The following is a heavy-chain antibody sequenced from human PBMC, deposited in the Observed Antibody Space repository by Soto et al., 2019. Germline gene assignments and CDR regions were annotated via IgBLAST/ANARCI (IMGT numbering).Heavy chain of an antibody. CDR2: LSNTSATR. Sequence: EVQLVESGGGLVRPGGSLRLSCAASGFTFSSYSMNWVRQAPGKGLEWVSYLSNTSATRYYADSVKGRMTISRDNAKNALYLQLNSLREADTAVYYCARDTTAAARRGGMDVWGRGITVTVSS. V-gene: IGHV3-48*02. CDR1: GFTFSSYS. J-gene: IGHJ6*02. CDR3: ARDTTAAARRGGMDV. D-gene: IGHD6-6*01.